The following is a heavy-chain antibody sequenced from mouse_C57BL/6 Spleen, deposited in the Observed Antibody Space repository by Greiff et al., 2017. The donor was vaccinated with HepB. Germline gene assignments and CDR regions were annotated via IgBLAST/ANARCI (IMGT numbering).Heavy chain of an antibody. CDR2: IYPSDSET. CDR3: ARGDGWAY. Sequence: QVHVKQPGAELVRPGSSVKLSCKASGYTFTSYWMDWVKQRPGQGLEWIGNIYPSDSETHYNQKFKDKATLTVDKSSSTAYMQLSSLTSEDSAVYSCARGDGWAYWGQGTLVTVSA. D-gene: IGHD2-3*01. J-gene: IGHJ3*01. CDR1: GYTFTSYW. V-gene: IGHV1-61*01.